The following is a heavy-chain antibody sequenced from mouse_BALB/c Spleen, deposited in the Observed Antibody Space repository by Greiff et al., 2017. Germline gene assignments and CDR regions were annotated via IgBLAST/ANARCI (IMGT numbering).Heavy chain of an antibody. D-gene: IGHD2-14*01. V-gene: IGHV5-12-1*01. J-gene: IGHJ1*01. CDR1: GFAFSSYD. CDR3: ARYRYDVNWYFDV. Sequence: EVQRVESGGGLVKPGGSLKLSCAASGFAFSSYDMSWVRQTPEKRLEWVAYISSGGGSTYYPDTVKGRFTISRDNAKNTLYLQMSSLKSEDTAMYYCARYRYDVNWYFDVWGAGTTVTVSS. CDR2: ISSGGGST.